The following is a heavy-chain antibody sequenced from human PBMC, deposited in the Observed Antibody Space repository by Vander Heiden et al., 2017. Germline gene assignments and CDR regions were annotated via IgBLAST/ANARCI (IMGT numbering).Heavy chain of an antibody. CDR3: ARGLDYYDSSGYSAGDY. J-gene: IGHJ4*02. V-gene: IGHV1-69*01. CDR1: GGHFRSYA. D-gene: IGHD3-22*01. Sequence: QVQLVRAGAEERKPGLSVKVPCKAFGGHFRSYAISWVRQAPGQGLEWMGGIIPIFGTANYAQKFQGRVTITADESTSTAYMELSSLRSEDTAVYYCARGLDYYDSSGYSAGDYWGQGTLVTVSS. CDR2: IIPIFGTA.